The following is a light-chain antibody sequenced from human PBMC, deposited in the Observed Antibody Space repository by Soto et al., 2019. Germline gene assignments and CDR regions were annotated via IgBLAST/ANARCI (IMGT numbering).Light chain of an antibody. CDR2: KAS. V-gene: IGKV1-5*03. CDR3: QQYNSYPYT. CDR1: QSISSW. J-gene: IGKJ2*01. Sequence: DIQMTQSPSTLSASVGDRVTITCRASQSISSWLAWYQQKPGKAPKLLIYKASSLESGVPSRFSGSGSGTEFTLTISSLQPDDFATYFCQQYNSYPYTFGQGTKLEIK.